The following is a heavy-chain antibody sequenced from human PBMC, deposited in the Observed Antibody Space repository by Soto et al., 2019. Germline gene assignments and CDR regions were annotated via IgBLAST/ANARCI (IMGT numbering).Heavy chain of an antibody. D-gene: IGHD4-4*01. CDR2: IYYSGST. J-gene: IGHJ6*02. Sequence: PSETLSLTCTVSGGSISSSSYYWGWIRQPPGKGLEWIGIIYYSGSTYYNPSLKSRVTISVDTSKNQFSLKLSSVTAADTAVYYCARHWDYSNANGVVRYYYYYYGMDVWGQGTTVTVSS. CDR3: ARHWDYSNANGVVRYYYYYYGMDV. CDR1: GGSISSSSYY. V-gene: IGHV4-39*01.